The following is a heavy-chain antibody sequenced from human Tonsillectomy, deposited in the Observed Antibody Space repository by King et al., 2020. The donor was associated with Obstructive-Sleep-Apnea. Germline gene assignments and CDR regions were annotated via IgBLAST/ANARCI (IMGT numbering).Heavy chain of an antibody. V-gene: IGHV3-49*03. J-gene: IGHJ4*02. CDR3: TARYLDWSSIAH. CDR2: IRSKAYGGTT. Sequence: EVQLVESGGGLVQPGRSLRLACTASGLTFGDYAMNWFRQAPGKGLEWVGFIRSKAYGGTTEYAASVKGRFTISRDDSKRIAYLQMNSLKTEDTAVYYCTARYLDWSSIAHWGQGTLVTVSS. D-gene: IGHD3-9*01. CDR1: GLTFGDYA.